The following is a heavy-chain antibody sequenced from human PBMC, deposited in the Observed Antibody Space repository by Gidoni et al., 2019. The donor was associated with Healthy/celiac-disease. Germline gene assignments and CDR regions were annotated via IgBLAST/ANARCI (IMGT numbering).Heavy chain of an antibody. V-gene: IGHV3-49*02. J-gene: IGHJ4*02. CDR2: IRSKAYGGTT. D-gene: IGHD3-10*01. CDR3: TRDRFGELPFDY. Sequence: APGEGLEWVGFIRSKAYGGTTEYAASVKGRFTISRDDSKSIAYLQMNSLKTEDTAVYYCTRDRFGELPFDYWGQGTLVTVSS.